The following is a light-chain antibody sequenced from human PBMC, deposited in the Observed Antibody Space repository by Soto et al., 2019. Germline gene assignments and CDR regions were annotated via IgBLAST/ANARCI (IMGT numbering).Light chain of an antibody. CDR2: EVS. CDR1: NSDVGAYNR. Sequence: QSALTQPASVSGSPGQSITISCTGTNSDVGAYNRVSWYQQHSGKAPKLMIYEVSNRPSGVSNRFSGSKSGNTASLTISGLQAEDEADYYCLSYTTSSSYVFGTGTKVTVL. CDR3: LSYTTSSSYV. V-gene: IGLV2-14*01. J-gene: IGLJ1*01.